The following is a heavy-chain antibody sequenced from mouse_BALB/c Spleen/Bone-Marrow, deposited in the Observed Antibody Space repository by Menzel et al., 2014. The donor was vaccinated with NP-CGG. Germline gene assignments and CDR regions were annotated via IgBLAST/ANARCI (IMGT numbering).Heavy chain of an antibody. CDR1: GYTFTSYY. J-gene: IGHJ4*01. Sequence: VKLVESGPELVKPGASVKMSCKASGYTFTSYYIHWVKQRPGQGLEWIGWIYPGDGSTKYNEKFKGKTTLTADKSSSXAYMLLSSLTSEDSAIYFCARKENWAYAMDYWGRGTSVTVSS. CDR2: IYPGDGST. CDR3: ARKENWAYAMDY. D-gene: IGHD4-1*01. V-gene: IGHV1S56*01.